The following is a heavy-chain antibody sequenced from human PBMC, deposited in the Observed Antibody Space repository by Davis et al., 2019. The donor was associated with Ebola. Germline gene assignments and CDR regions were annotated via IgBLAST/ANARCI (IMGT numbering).Heavy chain of an antibody. CDR1: GFTFGDYA. CDR3: SRDLKHPPPTYYNGMDV. Sequence: GESLKISCRVPGFTFGDYAINWVRQAPGKGLEWVGFIRSKAYGGKPAYAASVKGRFTISRDDSKSIAYLQMDSLKTEDTAVYYCSRDLKHPPPTYYNGMDVWGQGTTVTVSS. J-gene: IGHJ6*02. V-gene: IGHV3-49*04. CDR2: IRSKAYGGKP.